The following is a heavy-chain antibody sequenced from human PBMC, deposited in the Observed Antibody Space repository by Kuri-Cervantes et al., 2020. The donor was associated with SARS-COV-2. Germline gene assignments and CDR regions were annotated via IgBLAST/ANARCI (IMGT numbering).Heavy chain of an antibody. CDR2: ISYDGSNK. CDR1: GFTFSSYA. D-gene: IGHD5-18*01. V-gene: IGHV3-30*14. Sequence: GGSLRLSCAASGFTFSSYAMHWVRQAPGKGLEWVAVISYDGSNKYYADSVKGRFTISRDNSKNTLYLQMNSLRAEDTAVYYCAKVEGYSYGYYYYGMDVWGQGTTVTGSS. J-gene: IGHJ6*01. CDR3: AKVEGYSYGYYYYGMDV.